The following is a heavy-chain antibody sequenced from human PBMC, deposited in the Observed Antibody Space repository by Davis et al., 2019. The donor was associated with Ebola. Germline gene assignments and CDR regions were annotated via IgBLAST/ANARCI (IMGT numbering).Heavy chain of an antibody. CDR2: IKQDGNER. Sequence: GESLKIPCAAPGFTLSQYWMTWVRQAPGKGLEWVANIKQDGNERYYVDSVKGRFTISRDNAKKSLYLQMDSLRGEDTAVYYCAADMSVAGRGRGFWGLGTLVTVS. V-gene: IGHV3-7*01. J-gene: IGHJ4*02. CDR3: AADMSVAGRGRGF. CDR1: GFTLSQYW. D-gene: IGHD6-19*01.